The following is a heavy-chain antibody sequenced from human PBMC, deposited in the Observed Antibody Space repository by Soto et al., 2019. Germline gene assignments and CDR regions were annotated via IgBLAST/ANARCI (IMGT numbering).Heavy chain of an antibody. CDR1: GGSVSSGSYY. Sequence: QVQLQESGPGLVKPSETLSLTCTVSGGSVSSGSYYWSWIRQPPGKGLEWIGYIYYSGSTNYNPSRKRRATMSVDTSKNQFPLKLSSVTAADTAVYYCASHYYGDSAATDRLDYWGQGTLVTVSS. CDR3: ASHYYGDSAATDRLDY. V-gene: IGHV4-61*01. CDR2: IYYSGST. J-gene: IGHJ4*02. D-gene: IGHD4-17*01.